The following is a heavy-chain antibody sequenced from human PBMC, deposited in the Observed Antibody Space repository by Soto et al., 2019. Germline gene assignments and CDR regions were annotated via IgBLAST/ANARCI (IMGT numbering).Heavy chain of an antibody. CDR3: ARGSGSYPLPYFDY. CDR1: DDSISSGIHY. D-gene: IGHD3-22*01. J-gene: IGHJ4*02. Sequence: SETLSLTCIVSDDSISSGIHYWTWIRQPPGKGLEWIGYVYYSGSTYYSPSLKSRVTIPVDTSRNQISLKLSSVTAADTAVYYCARGSGSYPLPYFDYWGQGTLVTVSS. V-gene: IGHV4-30-4*01. CDR2: VYYSGST.